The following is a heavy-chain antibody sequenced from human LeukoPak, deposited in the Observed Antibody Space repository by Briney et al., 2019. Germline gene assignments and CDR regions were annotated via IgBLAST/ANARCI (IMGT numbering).Heavy chain of an antibody. CDR2: INTNTGNP. V-gene: IGHV7-4-1*02. J-gene: IGHJ5*02. D-gene: IGHD6-19*01. Sequence: ASVKVSCKASGYTFTSYAMNWVRQAPGQGLEWMGWINTNTGNPTYAQGFTGRFVFSLDTSVSTAYLQISSLKAEDTAVYYCAREYSSGWYNWLDPWGQGTLVTVSS. CDR3: AREYSSGWYNWLDP. CDR1: GYTFTSYA.